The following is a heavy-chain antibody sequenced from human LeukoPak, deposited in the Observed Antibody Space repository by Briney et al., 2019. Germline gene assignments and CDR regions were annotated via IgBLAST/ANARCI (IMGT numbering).Heavy chain of an antibody. CDR2: ISDSGST. Sequence: SETLSLACTVSGGSISSSYWSWIRQPPGKGLEWIGYISDSGSTNYNPSLKSRVTISVDTSKNQLFLKLRSVTTADTAVYYCATNSSWFDYWGQGTLVTVSS. J-gene: IGHJ4*02. V-gene: IGHV4-59*01. D-gene: IGHD6-13*01. CDR1: GGSISSSY. CDR3: ATNSSWFDY.